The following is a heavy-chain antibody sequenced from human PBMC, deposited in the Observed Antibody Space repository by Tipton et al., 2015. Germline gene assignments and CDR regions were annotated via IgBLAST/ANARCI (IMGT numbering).Heavy chain of an antibody. CDR3: SRYSFSSANY. V-gene: IGHV3-15*05. Sequence: SLRLSCAASGFSFSDAWMNWVRQAPGKGLEWVGRIKRKIDGETPDYGAPVKGRFTISRDDSKNTLYLQMDSLKTEDTAVYYCSRYSFSSANYWGRGTLVTVSS. D-gene: IGHD5-18*01. CDR2: IKRKIDGETP. J-gene: IGHJ4*02. CDR1: GFSFSDAW.